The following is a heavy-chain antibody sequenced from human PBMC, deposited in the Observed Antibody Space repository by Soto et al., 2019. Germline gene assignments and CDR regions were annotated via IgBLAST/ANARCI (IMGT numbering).Heavy chain of an antibody. D-gene: IGHD3-22*01. J-gene: IGHJ4*02. CDR2: IWYDGSTK. CDR1: GFTFSSYG. CDR3: ARALCDSSGYYPMGFEY. V-gene: IGHV3-33*01. Sequence: LRLSCAASGFTFSSYGMHWVRQAQGKGLECVAVIWYDGSTKYYADSVKGRFTISRDNSKNTLYLQMNSLRAEDTAVYYCARALCDSSGYYPMGFEYWGQGTLVTVSS.